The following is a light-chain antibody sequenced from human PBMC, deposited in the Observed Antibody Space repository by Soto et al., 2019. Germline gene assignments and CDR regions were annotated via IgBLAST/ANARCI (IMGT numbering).Light chain of an antibody. CDR3: QQYNSYSTFGPAT. CDR1: QSISTW. Sequence: DIQLTQSPSTLAASVGNTATITSRASQSISTWLAWYQQKPGKAPKLLIYSASDLESGVPSRFSGSGFGTEFTLTITSLQPDDFATYYCQQYNSYSTFGPATFGQGTRLEIK. J-gene: IGKJ5*01. CDR2: SAS. V-gene: IGKV1-5*03.